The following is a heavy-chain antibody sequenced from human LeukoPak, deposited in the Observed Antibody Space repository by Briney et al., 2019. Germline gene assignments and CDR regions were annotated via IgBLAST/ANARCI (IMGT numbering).Heavy chain of an antibody. CDR3: AAVLYYDSSGPPFSDY. CDR1: GFTFTSSA. J-gene: IGHJ4*02. V-gene: IGHV1-58*02. Sequence: SVKVSCKASGFTFTSSAMQWVRQARGQRLEWIGWIVVGSGNTNYAQKFQERVTITRDTSTSTAYMELSSLRSEDTAVYYCAAVLYYDSSGPPFSDYWGQGTLVTVSS. D-gene: IGHD3-22*01. CDR2: IVVGSGNT.